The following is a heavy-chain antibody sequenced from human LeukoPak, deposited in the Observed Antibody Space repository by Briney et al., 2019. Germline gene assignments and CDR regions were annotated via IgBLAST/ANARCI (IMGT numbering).Heavy chain of an antibody. J-gene: IGHJ4*02. V-gene: IGHV3-74*01. CDR3: AKDLGRYRNNYFDY. D-gene: IGHD1-26*01. CDR2: INGDGSIT. CDR1: GFTLSSYW. Sequence: GGSLRLSCEASGFTLSSYWMHWVRQAPGKGLVWVSRINGDGSITSYADSVKGRFTISRDNAKNTLYLQMNSLRAEDTAVYYCAKDLGRYRNNYFDYWGQGTLVTVSS.